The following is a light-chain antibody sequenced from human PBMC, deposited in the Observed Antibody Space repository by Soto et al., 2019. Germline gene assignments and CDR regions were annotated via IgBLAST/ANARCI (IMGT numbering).Light chain of an antibody. V-gene: IGKV1-39*01. CDR3: QQSCTTPYT. Sequence: DIQMTQSPSSLSASVGDRVTITCRASQSVRTYLNWYQRKPGKAPKVLIYGASALQSGVPSRFSGSGSGTDFTLTVSSLPPEEFATYYCQQSCTTPYTFGQGTKLEIK. CDR1: QSVRTY. CDR2: GAS. J-gene: IGKJ2*01.